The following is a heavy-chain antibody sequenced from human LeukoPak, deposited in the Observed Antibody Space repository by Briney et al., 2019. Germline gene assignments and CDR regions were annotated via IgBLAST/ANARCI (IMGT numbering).Heavy chain of an antibody. CDR1: GFTFSNFA. V-gene: IGHV3-66*01. CDR2: IYSGGNT. J-gene: IGHJ3*02. D-gene: IGHD1-26*01. CDR3: ARDVGFIVGATPGAFDI. Sequence: PGGSLRLSCAASGFTFSNFAMSWVRQAPGKGLEWVSVIYSGGNTYYADSVKGRFTISRDNTKNTLYLQMNSLRADDTAVYYCARDVGFIVGATPGAFDIWGQGTMVTVSS.